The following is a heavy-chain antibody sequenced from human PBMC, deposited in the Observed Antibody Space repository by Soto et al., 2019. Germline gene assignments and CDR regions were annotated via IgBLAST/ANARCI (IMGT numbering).Heavy chain of an antibody. J-gene: IGHJ6*02. D-gene: IGHD4-17*01. V-gene: IGHV5-10-1*01. Sequence: GESLKISCKGSGYSFTSYWISWVRQMPGKGLEWMGRIDPSDSYTNYSPSFQGHVTISADKSISTAYLQWSSLKASDTAMYYCARYTVYGGNSNHYYGMDVWGQGTTVTVSS. CDR3: ARYTVYGGNSNHYYGMDV. CDR2: IDPSDSYT. CDR1: GYSFTSYW.